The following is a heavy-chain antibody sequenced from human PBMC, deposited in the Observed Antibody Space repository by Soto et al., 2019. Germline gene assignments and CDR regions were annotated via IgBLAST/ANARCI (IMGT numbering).Heavy chain of an antibody. Sequence: QVQLQESGPGLVKPSETLSLTCTVSGGSISGYYWSWIRQPPGKGLEWIGYIYYTGRTNYNPSLKSRVTISLDTSKIQFSLRLNSVTAADTAVYYCVRSFQGLEWGQVTLVTVSS. CDR2: IYYTGRT. CDR1: GGSISGYY. D-gene: IGHD4-17*01. J-gene: IGHJ4*02. CDR3: VRSFQGLE. V-gene: IGHV4-59*01.